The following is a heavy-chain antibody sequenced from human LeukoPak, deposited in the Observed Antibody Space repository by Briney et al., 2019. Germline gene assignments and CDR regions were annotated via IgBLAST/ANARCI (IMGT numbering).Heavy chain of an antibody. CDR2: INHSGST. CDR3: ARGLVGLTPHAGVFQI. D-gene: IGHD1-26*01. V-gene: IGHV4-34*01. Sequence: SETLSLTCAVYGGSFSGYYWSWIRQPPGKGLEWIGEINHSGSTNYSPSLKSRVTIAVDTSQSQFSLKLSSVTAADTAVYYCARGLVGLTPHAGVFQIWGQGTKVTVSS. CDR1: GGSFSGYY. J-gene: IGHJ3*02.